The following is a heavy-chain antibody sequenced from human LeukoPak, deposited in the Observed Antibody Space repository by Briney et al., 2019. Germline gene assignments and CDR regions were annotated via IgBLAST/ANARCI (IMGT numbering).Heavy chain of an antibody. D-gene: IGHD3-10*01. CDR3: AIRLRGRWEFDY. V-gene: IGHV1-2*02. Sequence: ASVTVSYKASGYTFTGYYMHWVRQAPGQGLEWMGWINPNSGGTNCAQKFQGRVTMTRDTSISTAYMELSRLRSDDTAVYYCAIRLRGRWEFDYWGQGTLVTVSS. J-gene: IGHJ4*02. CDR1: GYTFTGYY. CDR2: INPNSGGT.